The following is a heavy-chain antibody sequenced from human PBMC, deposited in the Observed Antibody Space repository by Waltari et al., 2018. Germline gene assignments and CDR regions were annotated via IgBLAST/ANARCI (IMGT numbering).Heavy chain of an antibody. V-gene: IGHV1-2*06. CDR1: GYSFTGYF. CDR3: ARVRGEYSSSSLPFDY. CDR2: INPNSGGT. Sequence: QVQLVQSGAEVKKPGASVKVSCKASGYSFTGYFMHWVRQAPGQGLEWMGRINPNSGGTNCAQKFQGRVTLTRDTSISTAHMEVSRLTSDDTAVYYCARVRGEYSSSSLPFDYWGQGTLVTVSS. J-gene: IGHJ4*02. D-gene: IGHD6-6*01.